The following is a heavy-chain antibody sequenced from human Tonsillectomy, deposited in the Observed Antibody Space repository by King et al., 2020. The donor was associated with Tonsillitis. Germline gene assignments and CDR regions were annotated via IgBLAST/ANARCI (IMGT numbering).Heavy chain of an antibody. CDR2: ISYDGSNI. Sequence: VQLVESGGGVVQPERSLRLSCAASKFTFSNYGMHWVRQAPGKGLEWVAVISYDGSNIFYADSVKGRFTISRDNSKNTLYLQMNSLRAEDTAVYYCAKVRRSGNYWGVGGYFDYWGQGTLVTVSS. CDR3: AKVRRSGNYWGVGGYFDY. J-gene: IGHJ4*02. D-gene: IGHD1-26*01. CDR1: KFTFSNYG. V-gene: IGHV3-30*18.